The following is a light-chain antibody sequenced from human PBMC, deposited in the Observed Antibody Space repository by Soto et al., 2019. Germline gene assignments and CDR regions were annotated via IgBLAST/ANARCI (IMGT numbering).Light chain of an antibody. Sequence: DIQMTQSPSTLSASVGDRVTITCRASESISRWLAWYQQKPGKAPKLLIYKASSLESGVPSRFSGSGSGTEFTLTINSLQADDFAIYYCQQYNHWPRMLSFGGGTKVDIK. J-gene: IGKJ4*01. CDR2: KAS. CDR3: QQYNHWPRMLS. V-gene: IGKV1-5*03. CDR1: ESISRW.